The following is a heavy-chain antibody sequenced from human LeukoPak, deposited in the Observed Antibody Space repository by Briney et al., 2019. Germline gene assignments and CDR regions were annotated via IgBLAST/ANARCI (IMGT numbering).Heavy chain of an antibody. CDR1: GYTFTGYY. CDR2: INPNSRGT. J-gene: IGHJ6*03. CDR3: AREIAVAGTWYYYYMDV. Sequence: ASVKVSCKASGYTFTGYYMHWVRQAPGQGLEWVGWINPNSRGTNYVQKFQGRVTMTRATSISTAYMELSRLRSDDTAVYYCAREIAVAGTWYYYYMDVWGKGTTVTVSS. V-gene: IGHV1-2*02. D-gene: IGHD6-19*01.